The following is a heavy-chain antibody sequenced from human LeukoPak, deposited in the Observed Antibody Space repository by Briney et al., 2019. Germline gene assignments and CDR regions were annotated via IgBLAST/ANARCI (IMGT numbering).Heavy chain of an antibody. D-gene: IGHD3-22*01. CDR2: ISAYNGNT. CDR1: GYTFSNYG. V-gene: IGHV1-18*01. J-gene: IGHJ4*02. Sequence: ASVKVSCKASGYTFSNYGISWVRQAPGQGLEWMGWISAYNGNTKYSQQFQGRVTLPTDTSPSTAYMELRSLRSDDTAVYYCARGLPPRRNYDSRGYYSYYFDYWGQGTLVTVSS. CDR3: ARGLPPRRNYDSRGYYSYYFDY.